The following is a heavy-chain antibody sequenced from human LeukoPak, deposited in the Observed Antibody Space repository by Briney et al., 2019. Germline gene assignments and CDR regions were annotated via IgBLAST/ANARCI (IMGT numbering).Heavy chain of an antibody. V-gene: IGHV4-59*08. CDR3: ARGMTTVTH. J-gene: IGHJ4*02. CDR1: GASINSYY. CDR2: IYYSGIT. D-gene: IGHD4-11*01. Sequence: SETLSLTCTVSGASINSYYWSWIQQPPGKGLEWLGYIYYSGITNYNPSLKSRVTISVDTSRNQFSLKLSSVTAADTAVYYCARGMTTVTHWGQGTLVTVSS.